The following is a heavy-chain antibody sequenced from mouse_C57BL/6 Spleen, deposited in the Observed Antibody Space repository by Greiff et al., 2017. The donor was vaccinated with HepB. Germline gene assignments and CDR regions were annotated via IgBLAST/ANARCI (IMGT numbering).Heavy chain of an antibody. J-gene: IGHJ4*01. CDR2: ISYDGSN. CDR1: GYSITSGYY. D-gene: IGHD3-1*01. CDR3: ARAAPAMDY. V-gene: IGHV3-6*01. Sequence: EVQLQQSGPGLVKPSQSLSLTCSVTGYSITSGYYWNWIRQFPGNKLEWMGYISYDGSNNYNPSLKNRISITRDTSKNQFFLKLNSVTTEDTATYYCARAAPAMDYWGQGTSVTVSS.